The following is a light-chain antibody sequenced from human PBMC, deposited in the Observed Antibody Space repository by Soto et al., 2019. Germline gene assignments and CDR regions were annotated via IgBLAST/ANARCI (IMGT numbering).Light chain of an antibody. CDR2: EVN. CDR3: CSFAGSYYV. J-gene: IGLJ1*01. V-gene: IGLV2-11*01. Sequence: QSALTQPRSVSGSPGQSVAISCTGTSRDIEAYDYVSWYQQHPGKAPKLIISEVNKRPSAVSYRFSGSKSGNTASLTISGLQGEDEADYYCCSFAGSYYVFGTGTKLTLL. CDR1: SRDIEAYDY.